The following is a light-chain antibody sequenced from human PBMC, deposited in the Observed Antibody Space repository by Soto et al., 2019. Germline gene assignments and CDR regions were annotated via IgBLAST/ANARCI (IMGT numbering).Light chain of an antibody. CDR2: DAS. J-gene: IGKJ1*01. Sequence: DIHMTQSPSTLSASLGDRVTITFRASQSISSWLAWYQQKPGKAPKLLIYDASSLESGVPSRFSGSGSGTEFTLTISSLQPDDFATYYCQQYNSYGTFGQGTKVDIK. V-gene: IGKV1-5*01. CDR3: QQYNSYGT. CDR1: QSISSW.